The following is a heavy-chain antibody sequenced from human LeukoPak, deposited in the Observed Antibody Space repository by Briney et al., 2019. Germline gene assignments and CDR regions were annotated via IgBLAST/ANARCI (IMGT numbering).Heavy chain of an antibody. J-gene: IGHJ4*02. CDR3: ARLQGNVVVVANEVSDY. CDR2: VNTNTGNP. Sequence: ASVKVSCKASGYTFTNYAMNWVRQAPGQGLEWMGWVNTNTGNPTYAQGFTGRSVFSLDTSVSTAYLQISSLKAEDTAVYYCARLQGNVVVVANEVSDYWGQGTLVTVSS. V-gene: IGHV7-4-1*02. D-gene: IGHD2-21*01. CDR1: GYTFTNYA.